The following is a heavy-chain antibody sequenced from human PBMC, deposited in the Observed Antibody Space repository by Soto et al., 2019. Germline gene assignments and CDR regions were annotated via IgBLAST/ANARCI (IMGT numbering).Heavy chain of an antibody. J-gene: IGHJ6*02. Sequence: GGSLRLSCTASGFTFGDYTMSWVRQAPGKGLEWVGFIRSKPYGETTEYAASVKGRFTISRDDYRSIAYLQMNSLKTEDTAVYWCTRDLSTPPGSSPGDYGLDGWGPGTTVTVSS. V-gene: IGHV3-49*04. CDR1: GFTFGDYT. CDR3: TRDLSTPPGSSPGDYGLDG. D-gene: IGHD2-2*01. CDR2: IRSKPYGETT.